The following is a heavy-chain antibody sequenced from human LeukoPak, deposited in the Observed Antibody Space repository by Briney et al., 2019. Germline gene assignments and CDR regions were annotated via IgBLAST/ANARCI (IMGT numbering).Heavy chain of an antibody. CDR1: GYTFTSYG. J-gene: IGHJ5*02. CDR2: ISAYNGNT. D-gene: IGHD3-10*01. Sequence: GASVKVSCKASGYTFTSYGISWVRQAPGQGLEWMGWISAYNGNTNYAQKLQGRVTMTTDTSTSTAYMELRSLRSDDTAVYYCARGVITMVREEEYNWFDPWGQGTLVTVSS. V-gene: IGHV1-18*01. CDR3: ARGVITMVREEEYNWFDP.